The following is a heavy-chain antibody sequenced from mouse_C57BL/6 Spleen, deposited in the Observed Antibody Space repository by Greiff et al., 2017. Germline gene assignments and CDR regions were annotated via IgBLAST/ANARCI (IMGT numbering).Heavy chain of an antibody. CDR3: ARDYYGSGWYFDV. CDR2: INPNNGGT. D-gene: IGHD1-1*01. J-gene: IGHJ1*03. V-gene: IGHV1-18*01. CDR1: GYTFTDYN. Sequence: EVKLVESGPELVKPGASVKIPCKASGYTFTDYNMDWVKQSHGKSLEWIGDINPNNGGTIYNQKFKGKATLTVDKSSSTAYMELRSLTSEDTAVYYCARDYYGSGWYFDVWGTGTTVTVSS.